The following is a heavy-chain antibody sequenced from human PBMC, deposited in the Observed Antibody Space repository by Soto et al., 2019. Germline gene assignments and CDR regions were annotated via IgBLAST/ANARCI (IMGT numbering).Heavy chain of an antibody. J-gene: IGHJ4*02. V-gene: IGHV4-30-4*01. CDR1: CVSISSDDYY. D-gene: IGHD6-13*01. CDR3: GREGTHMSPHGYIMSAGRFDY. CDR2: MFYSGNT. Sequence: QVQLQESGPGLVKPSQTLSLTCSVSCVSISSDDYYWSWIRQPPGRVLEWIGFMFYSGNTFYNPSFNGRAYISVDTSKNQFTLNLTSVTDADTAVYYCGREGTHMSPHGYIMSAGRFDYWGQGALVTVSS.